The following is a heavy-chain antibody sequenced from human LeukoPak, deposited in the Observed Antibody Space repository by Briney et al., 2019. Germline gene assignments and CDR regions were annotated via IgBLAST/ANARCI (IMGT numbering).Heavy chain of an antibody. CDR1: GFTFSSCA. Sequence: GGSLRLSCAASGFTFSSCAMHWVRQAPGKGLEWVGLIWYDGTNKYYADSVTGRFTISRDNSKNTLYLDMNSLRPEDTAVYYCARAPVSSADYYHYMAVWGKGTTVTVSS. J-gene: IGHJ6*03. CDR2: IWYDGTNK. V-gene: IGHV3-33*01. CDR3: ARAPVSSADYYHYMAV. D-gene: IGHD2-2*01.